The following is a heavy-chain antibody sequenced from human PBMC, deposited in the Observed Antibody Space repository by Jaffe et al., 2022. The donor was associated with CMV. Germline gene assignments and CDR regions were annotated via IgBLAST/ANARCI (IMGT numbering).Heavy chain of an antibody. CDR1: GDSVSSNSAA. D-gene: IGHD3-22*01. CDR3: ARAAMMIRDEGFYVYYMDV. V-gene: IGHV6-1*01. J-gene: IGHJ6*03. CDR2: TYYRSKWYN. Sequence: QVQLQQSGPGLVKPSQTLSLTCAISGDSVSSNSAAWNWIRQSPSRGLEWLGRTYYRSKWYNDYAVSVKSRITINPDTSKNQFSLQLNSVTPEDTAVYYCARAAMMIRDEGFYVYYMDVWGKGTTVTVSS.